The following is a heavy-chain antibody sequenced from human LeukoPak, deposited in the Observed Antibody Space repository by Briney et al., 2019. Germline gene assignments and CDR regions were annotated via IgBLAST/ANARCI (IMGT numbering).Heavy chain of an antibody. CDR2: ISSSSSYI. Sequence: PGGSLRLSCAASGSTFSSYSMNWVRQAPGKGLEWVSSISSSSSYIYYADSVKGRFTISRDNAKNSLYLQMNSLRAEDTAVYYCARGHYYDSSGQDSPLDYWGQGTLVTVSS. J-gene: IGHJ4*02. D-gene: IGHD3-22*01. V-gene: IGHV3-21*01. CDR3: ARGHYYDSSGQDSPLDY. CDR1: GSTFSSYS.